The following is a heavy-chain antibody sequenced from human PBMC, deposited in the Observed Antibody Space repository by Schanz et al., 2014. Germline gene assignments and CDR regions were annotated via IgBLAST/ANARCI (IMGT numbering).Heavy chain of an antibody. Sequence: QVQLVQSGAEVKKPGSSMKVSCKASGGTFSTYPINWVRQAPGQGLEWMGWINTNNGDPTYAQGFTGRFVFSLDTAVSTAYLQISSLKAEDTAVYYCARGGVVVVTAALNWFDPWGQGTLVTVSS. CDR2: INTNNGDP. V-gene: IGHV7-4-1*02. D-gene: IGHD2-15*01. CDR3: ARGGVVVVTAALNWFDP. CDR1: GGTFSTYP. J-gene: IGHJ5*02.